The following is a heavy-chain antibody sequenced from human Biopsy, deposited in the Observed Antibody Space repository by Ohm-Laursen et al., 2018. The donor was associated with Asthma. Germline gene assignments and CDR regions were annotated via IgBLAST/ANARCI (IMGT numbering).Heavy chain of an antibody. J-gene: IGHJ4*02. CDR1: GYSLTDLS. D-gene: IGHD4-17*01. V-gene: IGHV1-24*01. CDR2: HDHEEGGT. Sequence: VASVTVACKISGYSLTDLSMHCVRQAPGQGLEWMGGHDHEEGGTVNARRFQGRVTMTEETSTDTAYMELSSLSSDDTALYYCASDFPKDYVRYNFQFWGQGTLVTVSS. CDR3: ASDFPKDYVRYNFQF.